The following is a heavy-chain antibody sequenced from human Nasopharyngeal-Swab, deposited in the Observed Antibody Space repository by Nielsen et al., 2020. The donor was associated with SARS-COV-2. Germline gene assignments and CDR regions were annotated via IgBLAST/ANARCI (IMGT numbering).Heavy chain of an antibody. J-gene: IGHJ6*03. CDR2: IYHIGDT. CDR3: TRARGYCSAVRCYDYYYMDV. CDR1: GGSISSSYW. D-gene: IGHD2-15*01. V-gene: IGHV4-4*02. Sequence: SETLSLTCAVSGGSISSSYWWTWVRQAPGKGLQWIAEIYHIGDTNYNPSLQGRATISLNKSKNLIPLNLNSVTAADTAFYYCTRARGYCSAVRCYDYYYMDVWGKGLTVTVS.